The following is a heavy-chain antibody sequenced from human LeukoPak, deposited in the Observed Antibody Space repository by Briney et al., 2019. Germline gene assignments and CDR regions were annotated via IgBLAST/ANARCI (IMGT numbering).Heavy chain of an antibody. CDR2: IRGSGGST. D-gene: IGHD6-13*01. J-gene: IGHJ4*02. V-gene: IGHV3-23*01. CDR3: AKASRWGIAAADYYFDY. CDR1: GFTFSSYA. Sequence: PAGSLRLSCAASGFTFSSYAKSWVRQPPGKGQELVSAIRGSGGSTYYADPVQGRLTLSRDNSKNTLYLQMNSRRAEDTAVYYCAKASRWGIAAADYYFDYWGQGTLVTVSS.